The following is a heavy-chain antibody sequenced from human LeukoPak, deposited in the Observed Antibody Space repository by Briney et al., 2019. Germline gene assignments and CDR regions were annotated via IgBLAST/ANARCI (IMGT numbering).Heavy chain of an antibody. CDR1: GYTFTGYY. CDR2: INPNSGGT. D-gene: IGHD3-22*01. Sequence: ASVKVSCKASGYTFTGYYIHWVRQAPGQGLEWMGWINPNSGGTNYAQKFQGRVTMTRDTSISTAYMELSSLRSEDTAVYYCARGTYYYDSSGYLGLDHWGQGTLVTVSS. V-gene: IGHV1-2*02. CDR3: ARGTYYYDSSGYLGLDH. J-gene: IGHJ4*02.